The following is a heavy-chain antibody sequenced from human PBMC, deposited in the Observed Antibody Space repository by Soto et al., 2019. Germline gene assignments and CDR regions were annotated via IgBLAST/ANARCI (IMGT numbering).Heavy chain of an antibody. J-gene: IGHJ4*02. CDR3: GRGRSGELVVFY. CDR2: ISPKSGGT. D-gene: IGHD1-7*01. V-gene: IGHV1-2*02. CDR1: GYTFTGYY. Sequence: VQLVQSGAEVKESGASVKVSCKASGYTFTGYYIHWVRQAPGQGLEWVGEISPKSGGTRYAQKFQGRVTMTKDTSISTVYMELNNLSPDDTAVYYCGRGRSGELVVFYWGQGTLVTVHS.